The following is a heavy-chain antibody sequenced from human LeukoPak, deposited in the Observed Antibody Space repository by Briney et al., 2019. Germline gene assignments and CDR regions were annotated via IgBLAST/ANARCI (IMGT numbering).Heavy chain of an antibody. CDR1: GGTFSIYA. CDR3: ARFLVAAPLYYGMDV. Sequence: ASVKVSCKASGGTFSIYAISWVRQAPGQGLEWMGGIIPIFGTANYAQKFQGRVTITADESTSTAYMELSSLRSEDTAVYYCARFLVAAPLYYGMDVWGQGTTVTVSS. CDR2: IIPIFGTA. J-gene: IGHJ6*02. V-gene: IGHV1-69*13. D-gene: IGHD6-13*01.